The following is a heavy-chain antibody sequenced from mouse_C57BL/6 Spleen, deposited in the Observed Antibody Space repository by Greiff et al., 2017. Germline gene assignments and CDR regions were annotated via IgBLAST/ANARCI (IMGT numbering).Heavy chain of an antibody. Sequence: VQLQQSGAELVRPGASVKLSCTASGFNIKDYYMHWVKQRPEQGLEWIGRIDPEDGDTEYAPKFQGKATMTADTSSNTAYLQLSILTSEDTSVYYCTTTRYGSTLYYFDYWGQGTTLTVSS. J-gene: IGHJ2*01. D-gene: IGHD1-1*01. V-gene: IGHV14-1*01. CDR1: GFNIKDYY. CDR2: IDPEDGDT. CDR3: TTTRYGSTLYYFDY.